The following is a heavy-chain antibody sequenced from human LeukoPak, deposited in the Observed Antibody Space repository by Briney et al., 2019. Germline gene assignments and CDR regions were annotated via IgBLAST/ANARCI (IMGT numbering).Heavy chain of an antibody. Sequence: SETLSLTCTVSGGSISSYYWSWIRQPPGKGLEWIGYIYYSGSTNYNPSLKSRVTISVDTSKNQFSLKLSSVTAADTAVSYCARGHLDILTGYYSEYFFDFWGQGTLVTVSS. V-gene: IGHV4-59*01. J-gene: IGHJ4*02. D-gene: IGHD3-9*01. CDR1: GGSISSYY. CDR3: ARGHLDILTGYYSEYFFDF. CDR2: IYYSGST.